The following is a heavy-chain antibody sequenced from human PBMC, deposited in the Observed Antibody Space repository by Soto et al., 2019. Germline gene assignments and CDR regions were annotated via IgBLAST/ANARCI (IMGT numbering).Heavy chain of an antibody. CDR3: ARSRGYDSSGYYADYYYYGMDV. J-gene: IGHJ6*02. CDR2: INPNSGGT. V-gene: IGHV1-2*04. CDR1: GYTFTGYY. D-gene: IGHD3-22*01. Sequence: ASVKVSCKASGYTFTGYYMHWVRQAPGQGLEWMGWINPNSGGTNYAQKFQGWVTMTRDTSISTAYMELSRLRSDDAAVFYCARSRGYDSSGYYADYYYYGMDVWGQGTTVTVSS.